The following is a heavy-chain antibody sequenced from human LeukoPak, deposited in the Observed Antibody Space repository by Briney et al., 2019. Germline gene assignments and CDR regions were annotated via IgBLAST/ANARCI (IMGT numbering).Heavy chain of an antibody. CDR3: ARDHDWDYMDV. CDR1: GFTFSTYS. J-gene: IGHJ6*03. V-gene: IGHV3-21*01. CDR2: ISSSSSYI. D-gene: IGHD3-9*01. Sequence: GGSLRLSCAASGFTFSTYSRNWVRQAPGKGLEWVSFISSSSSYIYYADSVKGRFTISRDNAKNSLYLQMNSLRAEDTAVYHCARDHDWDYMDVWGKGTTVTVSS.